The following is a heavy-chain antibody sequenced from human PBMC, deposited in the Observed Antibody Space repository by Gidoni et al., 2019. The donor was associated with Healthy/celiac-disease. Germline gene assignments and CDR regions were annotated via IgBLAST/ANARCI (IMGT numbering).Heavy chain of an antibody. D-gene: IGHD3-16*01. CDR1: GYSFTSYW. CDR2: IYPGDSDT. CDR3: ARPVGGLRLGEFDY. J-gene: IGHJ4*02. Sequence: VQLVPSGAELKKPGESLKISCKGSGYSFTSYWLGWVRQMPGKGLEWMGIIYPGDSDTRYSPSFQGQVTIADDKSISTADLQWSSLKASDTAMYYCARPVGGLRLGEFDYWGQGTLVTVSS. V-gene: IGHV5-51*01.